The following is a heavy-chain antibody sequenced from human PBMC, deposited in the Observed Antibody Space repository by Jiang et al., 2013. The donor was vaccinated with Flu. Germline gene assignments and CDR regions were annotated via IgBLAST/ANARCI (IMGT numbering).Heavy chain of an antibody. CDR1: GYTFSDYG. CDR2: ISASNGNT. Sequence: GAEVKKPGASVTVSCKASGYTFSDYGITWVRQAPGQGLEWMGWISASNGNTNYAQKFQDRVTMTTDRSTTTAYMELRGLRSDDTAVYYCARQYYDILTGYYRWFDPWGQGTLVT. V-gene: IGHV1-18*01. D-gene: IGHD3-9*01. CDR3: ARQYYDILTGYYRWFDP. J-gene: IGHJ5*02.